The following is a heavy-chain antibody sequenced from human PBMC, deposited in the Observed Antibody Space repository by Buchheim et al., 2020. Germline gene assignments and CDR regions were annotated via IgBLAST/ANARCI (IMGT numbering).Heavy chain of an antibody. CDR2: FTGSEGRT. CDR1: GITLSNYA. Sequence: VQLLQSGGGLVQPGGSLRLSCAASGITLSNYAMTWIRQVPEKGLEWVSTFTGSEGRTYYADSVKGRFTISRDNSKNRLYLQMNSLRAEDTAVYYCATDRGDTSNWDGYFHHWGQGTL. J-gene: IGHJ1*01. D-gene: IGHD6-13*01. V-gene: IGHV3-23*01. CDR3: ATDRGDTSNWDGYFHH.